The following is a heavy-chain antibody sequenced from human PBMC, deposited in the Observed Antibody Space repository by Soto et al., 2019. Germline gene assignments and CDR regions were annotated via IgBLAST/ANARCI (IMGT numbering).Heavy chain of an antibody. CDR2: MNPNSGNT. J-gene: IGHJ5*02. CDR3: ARGPYYYGSGSYGPDIGWFQP. CDR1: GYTFTSYD. Sequence: ASVKVSCKASGYTFTSYDINWVRQATGQGREWMGWMNPNSGNTGYAQKFQGRVTMTRNTSISTAYMELSSLRSEDTAVYYCARGPYYYGSGSYGPDIGWFQPLGQATLDNVSS. D-gene: IGHD3-10*01. V-gene: IGHV1-8*01.